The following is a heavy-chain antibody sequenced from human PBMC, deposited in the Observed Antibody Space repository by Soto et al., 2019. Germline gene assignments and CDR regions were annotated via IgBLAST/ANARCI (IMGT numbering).Heavy chain of an antibody. CDR2: ISYDGKQT. J-gene: IGHJ2*01. CDR1: GFTFNNYW. V-gene: IGHV3-30*03. Sequence: PGGSLRLSCAASGFTFNNYWMHWVRQAPGKGLVWVAVISYDGKQTYYADSVKGRFTISKDKSKRTLFLQMNSLRVDDTAVYYCARDGWGSNWYFDLWGRGTLVTVSS. CDR3: ARDGWGSNWYFDL. D-gene: IGHD3-16*01.